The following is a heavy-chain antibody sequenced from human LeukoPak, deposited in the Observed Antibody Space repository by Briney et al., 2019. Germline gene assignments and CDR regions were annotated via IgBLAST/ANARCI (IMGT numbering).Heavy chain of an antibody. Sequence: SETLSLTCTVSVGSISGSTYYWGWVRQLPGKGLEWIGSIYSGGSAYYKPSLKSRVTISVDTSRNQFSLKLSSVTAADTAVYYCATPSSGWHSFDYWGQGALVTVSS. CDR2: IYSGGSA. D-gene: IGHD6-19*01. V-gene: IGHV4-39*01. CDR1: VGSISGSTYY. J-gene: IGHJ4*02. CDR3: ATPSSGWHSFDY.